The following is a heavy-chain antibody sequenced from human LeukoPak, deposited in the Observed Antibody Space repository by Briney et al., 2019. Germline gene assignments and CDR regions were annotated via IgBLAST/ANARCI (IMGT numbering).Heavy chain of an antibody. J-gene: IGHJ4*02. CDR2: FDPEDGET. V-gene: IGHV1-24*01. CDR3: ARDIHSSSWYGPRGPFDY. CDR1: GYTLTESS. Sequence: ASVKVSCKVSGYTLTESSMHWVRQAPGKGLEWVGGFDPEDGETIYAQKFQGRVTITRDTSASTAYMELSSLRSEDTAVYYCARDIHSSSWYGPRGPFDYWGQGTLVTVSS. D-gene: IGHD6-13*01.